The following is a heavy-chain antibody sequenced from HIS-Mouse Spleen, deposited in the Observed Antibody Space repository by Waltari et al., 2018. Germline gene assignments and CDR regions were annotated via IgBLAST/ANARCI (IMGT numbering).Heavy chain of an antibody. Sequence: QLQLQESGPGLVKPSETLSLTCTVSGGSISSSSYYWGWIRQPPGKGLEWIGSIYYSGGTYTNPSLTSRVTISVDTSKNQCSLKLSSVTAADTAVYYCAREIPYSSSWYDWYFDLWGRGTLVTVSS. CDR1: GGSISSSSYY. D-gene: IGHD6-13*01. CDR2: IYYSGGT. V-gene: IGHV4-39*07. J-gene: IGHJ2*01. CDR3: AREIPYSSSWYDWYFDL.